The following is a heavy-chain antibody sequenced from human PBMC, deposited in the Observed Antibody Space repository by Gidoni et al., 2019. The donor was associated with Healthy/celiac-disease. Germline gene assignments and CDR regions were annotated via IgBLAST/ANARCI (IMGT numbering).Heavy chain of an antibody. D-gene: IGHD2-15*01. V-gene: IGHV3-23*01. CDR1: GFTFSSYA. CDR2: ISGSGGST. Sequence: EVQLLESGGGLVQPGGSLRLSCAASGFTFSSYAMSWVRQAPGKGLEWGSAISGSGGSTYYADSVKGRFAISRDNSKNTLYLQMNSLRAEDTAVYYCAKDYGRYCSGGSCYSAYYFDYWGQGTLVTVSS. J-gene: IGHJ4*02. CDR3: AKDYGRYCSGGSCYSAYYFDY.